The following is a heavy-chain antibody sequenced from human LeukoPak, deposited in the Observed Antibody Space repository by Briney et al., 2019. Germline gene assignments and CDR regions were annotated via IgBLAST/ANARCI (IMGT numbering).Heavy chain of an antibody. D-gene: IGHD6-6*01. CDR3: ARNRGEYSTSSEQFDY. CDR2: IIPIFGTA. J-gene: IGHJ4*02. V-gene: IGHV1-69*13. Sequence: ASVTVSCTASGGTFSSYAISWVRQAPGQGLEWMGGIIPIFGTANYAQKFQGRVTITADESTSTAYMELSSLRAEDTALYYCARNRGEYSTSSEQFDYWGQGTLVIVSS. CDR1: GGTFSSYA.